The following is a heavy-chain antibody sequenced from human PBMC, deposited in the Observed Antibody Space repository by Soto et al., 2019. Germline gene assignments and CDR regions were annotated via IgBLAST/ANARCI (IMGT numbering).Heavy chain of an antibody. CDR2: IYPGDSDT. D-gene: IGHD6-19*01. CDR3: ARLSSSGWFGMDV. J-gene: IGHJ6*02. CDR1: GYSFTSYW. V-gene: IGHV5-51*01. Sequence: PGESLKISCKGSGYSFTSYWIAWVRQMPGKGLEWMGIIYPGDSDTRYSPSFQGQVTISADKSINTAYLQGSSLKASDTAMYYCARLSSSGWFGMDVWGQGTTVTVSS.